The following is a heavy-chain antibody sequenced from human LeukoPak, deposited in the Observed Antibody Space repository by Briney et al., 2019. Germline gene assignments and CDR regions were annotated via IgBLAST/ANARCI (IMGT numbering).Heavy chain of an antibody. J-gene: IGHJ1*01. D-gene: IGHD2-2*01. CDR1: GGSISSGGYY. CDR3: AAAAASPEYFQH. Sequence: SETLSLTCTVSGGSISSGGYYWSWIRQHPGKGLEWIGYIHYSGSTYYNPSLKSRVTISVDTSKNQFSLKLSSVTAADTAVYYCAAAAASPEYFQHWGQGTLVTVSS. V-gene: IGHV4-31*03. CDR2: IHYSGST.